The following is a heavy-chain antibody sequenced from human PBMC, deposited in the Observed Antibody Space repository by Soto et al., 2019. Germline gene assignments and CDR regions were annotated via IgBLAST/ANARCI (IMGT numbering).Heavy chain of an antibody. CDR2: ISYDGSNK. Sequence: QVQLVESGGGVVQPGRSLRLSCAASGFTFSSYGMHWVRQAPGKGLEWVAVISYDGSNKYYADSVKGRFTISRDNSKNXLYLQMNSLRAEDTAVYYCAKDLGPYAEGRSSSHYWGQGTLVTVSS. J-gene: IGHJ4*02. CDR3: AKDLGPYAEGRSSSHY. CDR1: GFTFSSYG. V-gene: IGHV3-30*18. D-gene: IGHD2-2*01.